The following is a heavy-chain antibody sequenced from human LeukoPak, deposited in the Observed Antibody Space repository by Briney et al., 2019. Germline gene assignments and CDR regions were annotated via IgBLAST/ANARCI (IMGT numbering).Heavy chain of an antibody. CDR1: GGTFSSYA. Sequence: SVTVSCKASGGTFSSYAISWVRQAPGQGLEWMGGIIPILGIANYAQKFQGRVTITADKSTSTAYMELSSLRSEDTAVYYCATANVDTAMASGGNIFDYWGQGTLVTVSS. D-gene: IGHD5-18*01. CDR3: ATANVDTAMASGGNIFDY. CDR2: IIPILGIA. J-gene: IGHJ4*02. V-gene: IGHV1-69*10.